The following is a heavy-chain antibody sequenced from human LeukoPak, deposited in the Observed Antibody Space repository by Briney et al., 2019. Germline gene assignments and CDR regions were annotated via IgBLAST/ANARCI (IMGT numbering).Heavy chain of an antibody. V-gene: IGHV3-23*01. D-gene: IGHD6-19*01. CDR1: GFTFSSYA. J-gene: IGHJ4*02. Sequence: GGSLRLSCAASGFTFSSYAMSWVRQAPGKGLEWVSAIVGSGDSTFYADSVKGRFTISRDNSRNTLYLQMNSLRAEDTAVYSCARDSALAQAVMFDYWGQGTLVTVSS. CDR2: IVGSGDST. CDR3: ARDSALAQAVMFDY.